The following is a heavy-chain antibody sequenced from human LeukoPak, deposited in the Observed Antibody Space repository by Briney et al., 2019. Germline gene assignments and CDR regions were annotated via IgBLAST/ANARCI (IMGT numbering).Heavy chain of an antibody. CDR2: MNPNSGNT. D-gene: IGHD1-1*01. CDR1: GYTFTSHD. J-gene: IGHJ4*02. CDR3: ARGYSPSIRTTGNDY. V-gene: IGHV1-8*01. Sequence: ASVKVSCKASGYTFTSHDINWVRQATGQGLEWMQWMNPNSGNTGYAQKFQGRVTMTRDTAINTAYMELHSLRSEDTAVYYCARGYSPSIRTTGNDYWGQGTLVTVSS.